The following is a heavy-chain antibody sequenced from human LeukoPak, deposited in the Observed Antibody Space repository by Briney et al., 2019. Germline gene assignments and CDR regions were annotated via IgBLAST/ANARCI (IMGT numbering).Heavy chain of an antibody. CDR1: GFTFSSYA. CDR3: ARDYCGGDCCLDY. Sequence: GGSPRLSCAASGFTFSSYAMHWVRQAPGKGLEWVAVISYDGSNKYYADSVKGRFTISRDNSKNTLYLQMNSLRAEDTAVYYCARDYCGGDCCLDYWGQGTLVTVSS. CDR2: ISYDGSNK. J-gene: IGHJ4*02. V-gene: IGHV3-30-3*01. D-gene: IGHD2-21*02.